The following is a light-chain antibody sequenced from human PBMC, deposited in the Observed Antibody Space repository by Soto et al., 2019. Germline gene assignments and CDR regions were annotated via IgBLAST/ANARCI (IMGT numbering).Light chain of an antibody. CDR2: SAS. J-gene: IGKJ4*01. Sequence: EIVMTQSPATLSVSPGERATLSCRASQSVFDDLAWYQQKPGQAPRLLIYSASTRATGIPARFSGSGSGTDFTLTISRLEPEDFAVYYCQQYNNWPSITFGGGTKVDIK. CDR3: QQYNNWPSIT. V-gene: IGKV3-15*01. CDR1: QSVFDD.